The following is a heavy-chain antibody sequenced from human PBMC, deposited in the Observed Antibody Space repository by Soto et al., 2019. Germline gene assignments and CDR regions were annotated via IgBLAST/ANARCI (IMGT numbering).Heavy chain of an antibody. D-gene: IGHD5-12*01. V-gene: IGHV4-30-4*01. CDR1: DDSISRGDFF. CDR2: ISYSGST. Sequence: PSETLSLTXTVSDDSISRGDFFWSWIRRPPGKGPEWIGYISYSGSTYYNPSLKGRISISVDTSKNQFSLRLSSVTAADTAIYYCARAREHLGAVDIVTTIAYYFDYWGQGTLVTVSS. J-gene: IGHJ4*02. CDR3: ARAREHLGAVDIVTTIAYYFDY.